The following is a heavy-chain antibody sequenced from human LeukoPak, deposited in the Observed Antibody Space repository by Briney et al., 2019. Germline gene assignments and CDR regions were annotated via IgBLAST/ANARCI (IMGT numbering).Heavy chain of an antibody. Sequence: SGTLSLTCTVSGDSIGSGDYYWSWIRQHPGKGLEWIGYIYYSGSTYYNPSLKSRVTISVDTSKNQFSLELSSVTAADTAVYYCATIVDTVSPAAFGYWGQGTLVTVSS. CDR2: IYYSGST. CDR3: ATIVDTVSPAAFGY. CDR1: GDSIGSGDYY. J-gene: IGHJ4*02. V-gene: IGHV4-31*03. D-gene: IGHD5-18*01.